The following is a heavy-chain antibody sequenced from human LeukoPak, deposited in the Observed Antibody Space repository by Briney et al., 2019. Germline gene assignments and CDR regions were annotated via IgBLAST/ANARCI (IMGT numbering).Heavy chain of an antibody. CDR2: MNPNSGNT. CDR1: GYTFTSYD. Sequence: ASVKVSCKASGYTFTSYDINWVRQATGQGLEWMGWMNPNSGNTGYAQKFQGRVTMTRNTSISTAYMELSSLRFEDTAVYYCARLVRVNTRVGNTAALGYWGQGTLVTVSS. CDR3: ARLVRVNTRVGNTAALGY. J-gene: IGHJ4*02. V-gene: IGHV1-8*01. D-gene: IGHD3-10*01.